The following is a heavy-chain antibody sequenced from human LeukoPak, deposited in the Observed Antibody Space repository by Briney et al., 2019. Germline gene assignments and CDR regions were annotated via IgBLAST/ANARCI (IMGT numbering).Heavy chain of an antibody. CDR1: GFTFDDYA. V-gene: IGHV3-9*01. D-gene: IGHD1-26*01. CDR2: ISWNSDTI. CDR3: IKDSHAASPGIGGAFDI. Sequence: GGSLRLSCAASGFTFDDYAMHWVRQAPGKGLEWVSGISWNSDTIVYAGSVKGRFTISRDNAKSSLYLQMNSLRAEDTALYYCIKDSHAASPGIGGAFDIWGQGTMVTVSS. J-gene: IGHJ3*02.